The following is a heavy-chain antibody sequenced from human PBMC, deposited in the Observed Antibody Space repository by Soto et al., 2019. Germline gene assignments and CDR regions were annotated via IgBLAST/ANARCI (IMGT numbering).Heavy chain of an antibody. Sequence: TGESLKISCKGSGYSFTSYWISWVRQMPGKGLEWMGRIDPSDSYTNYSPSFQGHVTISADKSISTAYLQWSSLRASDTAMYYCARHWEYCSSTSCYKAPDYWGQGTLVTVSS. V-gene: IGHV5-10-1*01. CDR1: GYSFTSYW. D-gene: IGHD2-2*02. CDR3: ARHWEYCSSTSCYKAPDY. CDR2: IDPSDSYT. J-gene: IGHJ4*02.